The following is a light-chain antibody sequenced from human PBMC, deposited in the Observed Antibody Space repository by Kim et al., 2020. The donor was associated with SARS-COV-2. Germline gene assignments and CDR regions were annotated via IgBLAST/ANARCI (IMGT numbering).Light chain of an antibody. CDR1: SLRSYY. CDR2: GKN. V-gene: IGLV3-19*01. CDR3: NSRDSSANIWF. Sequence: SSELTQDPAVSVALGQTVRITCQGDSLRSYYASWYQQRPGQAPLLVIYGKNNRPSGIPDRFSASNSGSTASLTITGAQAEDEADYYCNSRDSSANIWFFGTGTKVTVL. J-gene: IGLJ1*01.